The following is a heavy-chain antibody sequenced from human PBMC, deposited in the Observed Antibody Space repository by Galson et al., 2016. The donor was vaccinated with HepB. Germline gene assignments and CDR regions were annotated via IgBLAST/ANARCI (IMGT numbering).Heavy chain of an antibody. Sequence: TLSLTCAVSGVSINSNNWWGWIRQAPGKGLEWIAYIHSSGSTNYDPSLKSRVTISVDTSKNQFSLQLNSVTAADTAVYSCARDRGSNAGFDYWGQGTLVTVSP. J-gene: IGHJ4*02. V-gene: IGHV4-59*13. CDR1: GVSINSNNW. D-gene: IGHD3-10*01. CDR2: IHSSGST. CDR3: ARDRGSNAGFDY.